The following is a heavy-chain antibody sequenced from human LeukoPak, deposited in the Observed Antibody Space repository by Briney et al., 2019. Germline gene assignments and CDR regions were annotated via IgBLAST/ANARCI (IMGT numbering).Heavy chain of an antibody. CDR3: ARVPVVPAAGDY. V-gene: IGHV1-18*04. CDR2: ISAYNGNT. CDR1: GCTFTSYG. J-gene: IGHJ4*02. D-gene: IGHD2-2*01. Sequence: ASVKVSCKASGCTFTSYGISWVRQAPGQGLEWMRWISAYNGNTNYAQKLQGRVTMTTDTSTSTAYMELRSLRSDDTAVYYCARVPVVPAAGDYWGQGTLVTVSS.